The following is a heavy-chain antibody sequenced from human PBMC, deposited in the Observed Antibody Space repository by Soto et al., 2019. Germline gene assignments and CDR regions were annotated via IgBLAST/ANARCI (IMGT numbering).Heavy chain of an antibody. D-gene: IGHD4-4*01. V-gene: IGHV4-30-2*01. CDR1: GGSISSGGYS. CDR3: ARVSNPTGWFDP. Sequence: SETLSLTCAVPGGSISSGGYSWSWIRQPPGKGLEWIGYIYHSGSTYYNPSLKSRVTISVDRSKNQFSLKLSSVTAADAAVYYCARVSNPTGWFDPWGQGTLVTVSS. J-gene: IGHJ5*02. CDR2: IYHSGST.